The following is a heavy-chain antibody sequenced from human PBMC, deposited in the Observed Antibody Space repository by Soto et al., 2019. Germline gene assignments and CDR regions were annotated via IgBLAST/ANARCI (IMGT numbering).Heavy chain of an antibody. Sequence: ETLSLTCTVSGGSISSSSYYWGWIRQPPGKGLEWIGGIYYSGSTYYNPSLKSRVTISVDTSKNQFSLKLSSVTAADTAVYYCASHQRYSYGLADYWGQRSLVTGSS. CDR1: GGSISSSSYY. D-gene: IGHD5-18*01. V-gene: IGHV4-39*01. CDR2: IYYSGST. J-gene: IGHJ4*02. CDR3: ASHQRYSYGLADY.